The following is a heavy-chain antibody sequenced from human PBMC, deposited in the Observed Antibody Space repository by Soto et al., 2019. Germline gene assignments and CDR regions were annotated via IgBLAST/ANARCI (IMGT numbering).Heavy chain of an antibody. J-gene: IGHJ5*02. D-gene: IGHD3-9*01. CDR1: GYTFTGYY. CDR2: INPNSGGT. V-gene: IGHV1-2*04. CDR3: ARALDPLRYYDILTGYYSGHNWFDP. Sequence: ASVKVSCKASGYTFTGYYMHWVRQAPGQGLEWMGWINPNSGGTNYAQKFQGWVTMTRDTSISTAYMELSRLRSDDTAVYYCARALDPLRYYDILTGYYSGHNWFDPWGQGTLVTVSS.